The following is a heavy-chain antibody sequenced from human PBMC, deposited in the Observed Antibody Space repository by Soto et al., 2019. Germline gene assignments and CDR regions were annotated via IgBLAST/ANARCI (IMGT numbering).Heavy chain of an antibody. CDR3: AKILVAKTPNYGMDV. CDR2: ISYDGSNK. D-gene: IGHD5-12*01. J-gene: IGHJ6*02. V-gene: IGHV3-30*18. CDR1: GCTFRSYR. Sequence: PVGSRRLYCAASGCTFRSYRMHCVRQAPCKWLEWVAVISYDGSNKYYAASVKGRFTISRDNSKNTLYLQMNSLRAEDTAVYYCAKILVAKTPNYGMDVWGQGTTVTVSS.